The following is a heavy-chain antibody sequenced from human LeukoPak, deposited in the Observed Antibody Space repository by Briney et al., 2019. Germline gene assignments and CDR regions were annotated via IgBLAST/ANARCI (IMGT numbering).Heavy chain of an antibody. CDR1: GFTFSSYS. D-gene: IGHD3-10*01. CDR2: ISSSSSYI. CDR3: ARQVLLWFGELLGLDY. Sequence: GGSLRLSCAASGFTFSSYSMNWVRQAPGKGLEWVSSISSSSSYIYYADSVKGRFTISRDNTKNSLYLQMNSLRAEDTAVYYCARQVLLWFGELLGLDYWGQGTLVTVSS. J-gene: IGHJ4*02. V-gene: IGHV3-21*01.